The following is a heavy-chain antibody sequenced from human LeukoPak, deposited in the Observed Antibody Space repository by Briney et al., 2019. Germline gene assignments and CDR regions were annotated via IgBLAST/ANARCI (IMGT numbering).Heavy chain of an antibody. Sequence: GGSLRLSCAVSGFSFSNYWMSWVRQAPGKGLEWVANIKEDGTEKYYVDSVKGRFSISRDNPKNSLYLQMNTLRAEDTAVYYCARIAAGLDYWGQGTLVTVSS. CDR3: ARIAAGLDY. CDR1: GFSFSNYW. J-gene: IGHJ4*02. CDR2: IKEDGTEK. V-gene: IGHV3-7*05. D-gene: IGHD6-13*01.